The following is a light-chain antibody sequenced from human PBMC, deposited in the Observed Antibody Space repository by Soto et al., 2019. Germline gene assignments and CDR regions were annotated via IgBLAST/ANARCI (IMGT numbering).Light chain of an antibody. J-gene: IGKJ5*01. CDR3: MQGTHWRIT. Sequence: VVMTQSPLSLPVTPGRPASISCRYNDSLVHSDGIACFSWFQQRPARSPRRLIYKDSTRDSGVPARFSGSRSGTDFALKISRVEAEDVGVYYCMQGTHWRITFGQGTRLEIK. CDR1: DSLVHSDGIAC. V-gene: IGKV2-30*02. CDR2: KDS.